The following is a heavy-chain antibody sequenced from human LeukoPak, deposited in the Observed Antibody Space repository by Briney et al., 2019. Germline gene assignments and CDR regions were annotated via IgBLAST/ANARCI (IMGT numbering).Heavy chain of an antibody. CDR1: GGSISSYY. CDR3: ARSRAYRDAFDI. Sequence: PSETLSLTCTVSGGSISSYYWSWIRQPAGKGLEWIGRIYSSGSTNYNPSLKSRVTISVDTSKNQFSLKLSSVTAADTAVYYCARSRAYRDAFDIWGQGTMVTVSS. CDR2: IYSSGST. J-gene: IGHJ3*02. V-gene: IGHV4-4*07.